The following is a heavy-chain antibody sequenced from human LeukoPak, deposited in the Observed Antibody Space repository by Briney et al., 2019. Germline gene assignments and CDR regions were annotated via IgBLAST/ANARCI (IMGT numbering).Heavy chain of an antibody. CDR2: ILYSGTT. V-gene: IGHV4-59*01. J-gene: IGHJ3*02. D-gene: IGHD1-14*01. Sequence: SETLSLTCTVSGVSITNYYWSWIRQPPGKGLEWIGYILYSGTTRGTTDYNPSLKSRVTISIDTSKNQFSLKLSSVTAADTAVYYCARTNQISETAFDIWGQGTMVIVSS. CDR1: GVSITNYY. CDR3: ARTNQISETAFDI.